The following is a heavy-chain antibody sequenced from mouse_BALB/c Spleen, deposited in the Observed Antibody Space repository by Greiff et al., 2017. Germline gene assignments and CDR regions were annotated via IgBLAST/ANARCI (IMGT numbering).Heavy chain of an antibody. D-gene: IGHD2-3*01. CDR3: TSHDGYSWFAY. V-gene: IGHV1-5*01. CDR1: GYTFTSYW. Sequence: EVQLQQSGTVLARPGASVKMSCKASGYTFTSYWMHWVKQRPGQGLEWIGAIYPGNSDTSYNQKFKGKAKLTAVTSTSTAYMELSSLTNEDSAVYYCTSHDGYSWFAYWGQGTLVTDSA. CDR2: IYPGNSDT. J-gene: IGHJ3*01.